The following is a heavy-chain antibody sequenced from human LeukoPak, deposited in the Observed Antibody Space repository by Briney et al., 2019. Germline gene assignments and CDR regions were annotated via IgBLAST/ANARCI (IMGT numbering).Heavy chain of an antibody. CDR1: GFTFSTYH. J-gene: IGHJ4*02. CDR3: ARSRIAAARTPFDY. D-gene: IGHD6-13*01. V-gene: IGHV3-21*01. CDR2: ISSSSSYI. Sequence: NPGGSLRLSCAASGFTFSTYHMNWVRQAPGKGLEWVSSISSSSSYIYYADSVKGRFTISRDNAKNSLYLQMNSLRAEDTAVYYCARSRIAAARTPFDYWGQGTLVTVSS.